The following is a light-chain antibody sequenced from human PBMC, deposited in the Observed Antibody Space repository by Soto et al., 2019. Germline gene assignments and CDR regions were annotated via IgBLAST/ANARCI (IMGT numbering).Light chain of an antibody. CDR2: AAS. CDR3: QHHNNWPPPIT. V-gene: IGKV3D-15*01. J-gene: IGKJ5*01. CDR1: QSVGSD. Sequence: EVVMTQSPATLSVSPGERATLSCWASQSVGSDLAWYQQKPGQAPRLLIYAASTRATGIPARFSGSGFGTEFTLTISSLQSEDFAVYYCQHHNNWPPPITFGQGTRLEIK.